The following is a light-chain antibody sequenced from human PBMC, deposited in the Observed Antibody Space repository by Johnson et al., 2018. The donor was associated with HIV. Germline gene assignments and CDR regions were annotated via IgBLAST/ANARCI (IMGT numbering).Light chain of an antibody. V-gene: IGLV1-51*01. CDR3: GTWDSSLSAGRV. Sequence: QSVLTQPPSVSAAPGQKVTISCSGSNSNIGNNYVSWYQQVPGTAPKLLIYDNNKRPSGIPDRFSGSKSSTSATLGITGLQTGDEADYYCGTWDSSLSAGRVFGTGTKVTVL. CDR1: NSNIGNNY. J-gene: IGLJ1*01. CDR2: DNN.